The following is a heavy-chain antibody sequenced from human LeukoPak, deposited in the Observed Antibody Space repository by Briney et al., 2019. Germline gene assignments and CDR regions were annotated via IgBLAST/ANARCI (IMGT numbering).Heavy chain of an antibody. CDR2: INNDGTYT. CDR1: GFTSSSYW. D-gene: IGHD3-3*01. J-gene: IGHJ6*03. CDR3: ARLRYHDFWSGYWKYYYYMDV. Sequence: GGSLRLSCAVSGFTSSSYWMHWVRHAPGKGLVWVSRINNDGTYTVYADSVKGRFTISRDNAKNTLYLQMNSLRPEDTAVYYCARLRYHDFWSGYWKYYYYMDVWGKGATVTVSS. V-gene: IGHV3-74*01.